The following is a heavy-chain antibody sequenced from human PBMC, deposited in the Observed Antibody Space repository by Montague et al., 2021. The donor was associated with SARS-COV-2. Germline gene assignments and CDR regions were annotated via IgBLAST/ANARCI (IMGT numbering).Heavy chain of an antibody. CDR2: IYYSGST. D-gene: IGHD3-10*01. J-gene: IGHJ4*02. CDR3: ARLPDLLLWFGEALDY. Sequence: SETLSLTCTVSGGSISSSSYYWGWIRQPPGKGLEWIGSIYYSGSTYYNPSLESRDTISVDTSKNQFSLKLSSVTAADTAVYYCARLPDLLLWFGEALDYWGQGTLVTVSS. V-gene: IGHV4-39*01. CDR1: GGSISSSSYY.